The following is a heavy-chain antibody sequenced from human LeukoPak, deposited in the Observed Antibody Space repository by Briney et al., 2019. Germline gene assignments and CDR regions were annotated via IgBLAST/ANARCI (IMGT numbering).Heavy chain of an antibody. Sequence: PGGSLRLSCAASGFTFSSHWMSWVRQAPGKGLEWVASIKQDGSEIYYVDSVKGRFTISRDNAKNSLYLQMNSLRAEDTAAYYCARGMTSIGYWGQGTLVTVSS. D-gene: IGHD2-21*02. CDR2: IKQDGSEI. J-gene: IGHJ4*02. V-gene: IGHV3-7*04. CDR1: GFTFSSHW. CDR3: ARGMTSIGY.